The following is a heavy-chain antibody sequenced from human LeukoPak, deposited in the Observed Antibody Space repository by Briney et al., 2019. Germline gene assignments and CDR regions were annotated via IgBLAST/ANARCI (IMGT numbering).Heavy chain of an antibody. CDR2: INPSGGST. Sequence: GASVKVSCKASGYTFTSYYMHWVRQAPGQGLEWMGIINPSGGSTSYAQKFQGRVTMTRDTSTSTAYMELRSLRSDDTAVYYCARVTASIVVVPAATRGLDYWGQGTLVTVSS. D-gene: IGHD2-2*01. CDR3: ARVTASIVVVPAATRGLDY. CDR1: GYTFTSYY. V-gene: IGHV1-46*01. J-gene: IGHJ4*02.